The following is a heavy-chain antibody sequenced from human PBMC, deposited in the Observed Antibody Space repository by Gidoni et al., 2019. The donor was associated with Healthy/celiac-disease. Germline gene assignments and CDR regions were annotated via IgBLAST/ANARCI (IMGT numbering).Heavy chain of an antibody. D-gene: IGHD3-10*01. CDR3: AKLYGSGSYYNPLLDY. CDR1: GFTFSSYA. J-gene: IGHJ4*02. V-gene: IGHV3-23*01. CDR2: ISGSGGST. Sequence: EVQLLESGGGLVQPGGSLRLSCAASGFTFSSYAMSWVRQAPGKGLELVSAISGSGGSTYYADSVKGRFTISRDNSKNTLYLQMNSLRAEDTAVYYCAKLYGSGSYYNPLLDYWGQGTLVTVSS.